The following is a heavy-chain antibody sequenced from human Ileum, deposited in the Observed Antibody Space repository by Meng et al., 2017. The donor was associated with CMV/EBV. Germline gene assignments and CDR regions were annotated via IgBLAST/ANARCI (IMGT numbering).Heavy chain of an antibody. J-gene: IGHJ6*01. D-gene: IGHD5-18*01. CDR1: GFTFSSYA. CDR3: ARDLQLST. V-gene: IGHV3-30*04. CDR2: ISYDGSNK. Sequence: GESLKISCAASGFTFSSYAMHWVRQAPGKGLEWVAVISYDGSNKYYADSVKGRFTISRDNSKNTLYLQMNSLRAEDTAVYYCARDLQLSTWGQGTTVTVSS.